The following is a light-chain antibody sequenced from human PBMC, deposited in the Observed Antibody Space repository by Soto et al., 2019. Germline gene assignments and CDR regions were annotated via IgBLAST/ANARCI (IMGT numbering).Light chain of an antibody. Sequence: DLQMTQSPSSLSASVGDRVTITCRASQDISVYLAWYQQKPGKVPKLLIYSASTLQSGVPSRFSGSGYGTDFTLTISSLQPEDVATYFCQKFNTAPLTFGQGTRLEI. CDR1: QDISVY. V-gene: IGKV1-27*01. CDR2: SAS. J-gene: IGKJ5*01. CDR3: QKFNTAPLT.